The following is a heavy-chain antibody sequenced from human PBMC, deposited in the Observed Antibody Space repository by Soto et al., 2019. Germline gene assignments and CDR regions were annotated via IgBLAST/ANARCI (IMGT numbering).Heavy chain of an antibody. CDR3: ARVRESGYSSSWYDAFDI. J-gene: IGHJ3*02. V-gene: IGHV4-59*01. D-gene: IGHD6-13*01. CDR2: IYYSGST. Sequence: SETLSLTCTVSGGSISSYYWSWIRQPPGKGLEWIGYIYYSGSTNYNPSLESRVTISVDTSKNQFSLKLSSVTAADTAVYYCARVRESGYSSSWYDAFDIWGQGTMVTVSS. CDR1: GGSISSYY.